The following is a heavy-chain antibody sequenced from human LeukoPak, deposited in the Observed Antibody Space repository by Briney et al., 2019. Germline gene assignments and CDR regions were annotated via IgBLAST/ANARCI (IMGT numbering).Heavy chain of an antibody. CDR2: ISWNSGSI. CDR1: GFTFDDYA. D-gene: IGHD3-22*01. Sequence: SLKISCAASGFTFDDYAMHWVRQAPGKGLEWVSGISWNSGSIGYADSVKGRFTISRDNAKNSLYLQMNSLRAEDMALYYCAKDVHSSGHDCAFDIWGQGTMVTVSS. CDR3: AKDVHSSGHDCAFDI. V-gene: IGHV3-9*03. J-gene: IGHJ3*02.